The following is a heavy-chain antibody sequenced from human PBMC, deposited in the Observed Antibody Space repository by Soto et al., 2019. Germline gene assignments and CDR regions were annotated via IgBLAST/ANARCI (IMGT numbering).Heavy chain of an antibody. V-gene: IGHV3-21*01. J-gene: IGHJ5*02. CDR3: ARVYSGQHKLLSLSLGWFAP. CDR2: ISSSSSYI. Sequence: EVQLVESGGGLVKPGGSLRLSCAASGFTFSSYSMNWVRQAPGKGLEWVSSISSSSSYIYYADSVKGRFTISRDNAKNSLYLQMNSLRAEDTAVYYCARVYSGQHKLLSLSLGWFAPWGQGTLVTVSS. CDR1: GFTFSSYS. D-gene: IGHD2-2*01.